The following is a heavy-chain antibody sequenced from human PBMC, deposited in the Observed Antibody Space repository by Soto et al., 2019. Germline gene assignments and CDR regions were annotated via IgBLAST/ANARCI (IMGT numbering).Heavy chain of an antibody. D-gene: IGHD1-26*01. V-gene: IGHV3-23*01. Sequence: HPGGSLRLSCVGSGFSFNKYGISWVRQAPGKGLQWVTTVSGSGKTTDYADSVKGRLTISRDNSRNTVHLQINSLRAEDTAVYYCAKDVSENSGTGVADYWGQGTLVTVSS. CDR3: AKDVSENSGTGVADY. J-gene: IGHJ4*02. CDR2: VSGSGKTT. CDR1: GFSFNKYG.